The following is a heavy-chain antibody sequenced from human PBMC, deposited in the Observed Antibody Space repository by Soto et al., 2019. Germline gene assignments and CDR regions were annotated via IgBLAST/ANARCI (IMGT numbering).Heavy chain of an antibody. J-gene: IGHJ4*02. V-gene: IGHV1-69*08. Sequence: QVQLEQSGAEVKKPGSSVKVSCKASGGPFSNDIITWVRQAPGQGLEWMGRIIPLLSTSTYAQKFQGRLTITADRSTGTAYMEMNSMRSEDTAVYYWARDSPIGSTFSGYDAIDYWGQGTRITVSS. CDR1: GGPFSNDI. CDR3: ARDSPIGSTFSGYDAIDY. D-gene: IGHD5-12*01. CDR2: IIPLLSTS.